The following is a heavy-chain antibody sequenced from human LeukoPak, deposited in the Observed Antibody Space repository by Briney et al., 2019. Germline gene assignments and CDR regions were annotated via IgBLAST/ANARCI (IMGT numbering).Heavy chain of an antibody. CDR2: ISSSSKTI. CDR3: ATTRVDPPLRGS. D-gene: IGHD3-9*01. J-gene: IGHJ5*02. V-gene: IGHV3-48*02. CDR1: GFTFSNYA. Sequence: GGSLRLSCVASGFTFSNYAVNWVRQAPGKGLEWVSYISSSSKTIYYTDSVKGRFTTSRDNAKNSLYLEMNSLRDEDTAVYYCATTRVDPPLRGSWGQGTLVTVSS.